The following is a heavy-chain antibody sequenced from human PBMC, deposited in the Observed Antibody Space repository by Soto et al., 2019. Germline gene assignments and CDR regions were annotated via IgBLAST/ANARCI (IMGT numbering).Heavy chain of an antibody. D-gene: IGHD3-9*01. J-gene: IGHJ6*02. CDR1: GYTLTSYD. CDR3: ARGEGLRYFDWLLFSTYYGMDV. Sequence: ASVKVSCKASGYTLTSYDINWVRQATGQGLEWMGWMNPNSGNTGYAQKFQGRVTMTRNTSISTAYMELSSLRSEDTAVYYCARGEGLRYFDWLLFSTYYGMDVWGQGTTVTVSS. V-gene: IGHV1-8*01. CDR2: MNPNSGNT.